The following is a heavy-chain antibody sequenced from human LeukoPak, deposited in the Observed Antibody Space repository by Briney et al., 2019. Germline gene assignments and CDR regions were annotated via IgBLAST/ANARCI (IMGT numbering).Heavy chain of an antibody. J-gene: IGHJ3*02. CDR2: IYWDDDR. D-gene: IGHD3-10*01. CDR1: GFSLRTTGLG. V-gene: IGHV2-5*02. Sequence: SGPTLVKPTQTLTLTCTFSGFSLRTTGLGVGWIRQPPGKALEWLALIYWDDDRLYSPSLESRLTITKDTSKNQVVLTMTNMDPVDTATYYCAHRRHLGGSYYNDAFDIWGQGTMVTVSS. CDR3: AHRRHLGGSYYNDAFDI.